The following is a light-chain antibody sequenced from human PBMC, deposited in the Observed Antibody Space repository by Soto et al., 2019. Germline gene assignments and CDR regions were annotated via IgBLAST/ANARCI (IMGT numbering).Light chain of an antibody. Sequence: EIVMTQSPATLSVSPGEGATLSCKASQNVYNNLAWYQQRPGQPPRLLIYDASTRVTGISARFSGSGYGTEFTLTISSLQSEDFAVYFCQQCRNWPLTFGGGTKV. CDR1: QNVYNN. CDR3: QQCRNWPLT. J-gene: IGKJ4*01. CDR2: DAS. V-gene: IGKV3-15*01.